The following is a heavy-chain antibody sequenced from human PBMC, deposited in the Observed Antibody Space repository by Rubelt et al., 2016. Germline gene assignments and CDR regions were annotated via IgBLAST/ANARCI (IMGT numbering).Heavy chain of an antibody. J-gene: IGHJ4*02. V-gene: IGHV3-48*01. Sequence: GKGLEWVSYISSGSSTIYYADSVKGRFTISRDNAKDSLYLQMNSLRAEDTAVYYCARTGKGWGQGTLVSVSS. CDR2: ISSGSSTI. CDR3: ARTGKG.